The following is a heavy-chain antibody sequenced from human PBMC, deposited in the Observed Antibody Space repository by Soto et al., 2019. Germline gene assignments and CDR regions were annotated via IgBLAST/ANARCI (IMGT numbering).Heavy chain of an antibody. CDR3: ATDPPGDVWSGYYPHDY. Sequence: QVQLVQSGAEVKKPGASVKVSCQVSGYTLTELSMHWVRQAPGKGREWMGGFDPEYGETIYAQKFQGRVTMTEETSTDTAYMELSSLRSEDTAVYYCATDPPGDVWSGYYPHDYWGQGTLVTVSS. D-gene: IGHD3-3*01. J-gene: IGHJ4*02. V-gene: IGHV1-24*01. CDR1: GYTLTELS. CDR2: FDPEYGET.